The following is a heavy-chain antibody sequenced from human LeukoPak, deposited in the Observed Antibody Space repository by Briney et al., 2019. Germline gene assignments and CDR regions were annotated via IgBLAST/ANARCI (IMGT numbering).Heavy chain of an antibody. CDR2: IYSGGST. J-gene: IGHJ4*02. CDR1: GFTVSSNY. Sequence: GGSLRLSCAAFGFTVSSNYMSWVRQAPGKGLEWVSVIYSGGSTYYADSVKGRFTISRDNSKDTLYLQMNSLSAEDTAVYYCASLSRSHDYWGPGTLVTVSS. D-gene: IGHD1-26*01. CDR3: ASLSRSHDY. V-gene: IGHV3-66*02.